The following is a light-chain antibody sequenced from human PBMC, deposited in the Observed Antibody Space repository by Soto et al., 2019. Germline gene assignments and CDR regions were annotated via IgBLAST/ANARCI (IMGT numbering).Light chain of an antibody. CDR3: QQRSNWPRT. J-gene: IGKJ1*01. Sequence: VLTQSPATLSVSPGERATLSCRASQSVATNLAWYQQKPGQAPRLLIYDASNRATGIPARFSGSGSGTDFTLTISSLEPEDFAVYYCQQRSNWPRTFGQGTKVDI. V-gene: IGKV3-11*01. CDR1: QSVATN. CDR2: DAS.